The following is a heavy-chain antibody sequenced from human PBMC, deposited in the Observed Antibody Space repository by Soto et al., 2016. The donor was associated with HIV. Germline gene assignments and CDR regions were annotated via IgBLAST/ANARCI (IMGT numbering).Heavy chain of an antibody. J-gene: IGHJ3*02. CDR3: AREEGVVIAGGAFDI. Sequence: EVQLVESGGGLVQPGGSLRLSCAASGFTVSSNYMSWVRQAPGKGLEWVSVIYSGGSTYYADSVKGRFTISRDNSKNTLYLQMNSLRAEDTAVYYCAREEGVVIAGGAFDIWGQGTMVTVSS. V-gene: IGHV3-66*01. D-gene: IGHD2-21*01. CDR1: GFTVSSNY. CDR2: IYSGGST.